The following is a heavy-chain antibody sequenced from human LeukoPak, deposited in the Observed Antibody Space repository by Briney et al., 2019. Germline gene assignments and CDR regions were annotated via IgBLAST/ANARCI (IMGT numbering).Heavy chain of an antibody. Sequence: SETLSLTFTVSGGSISSYYWSWIRQPPGKGLEWIGYISYSGSTNFNPSLKSRVTISVDTSKNQFSMKLSSVNAADTAVYYCAREGTAGTNLNWFDPWGQGTLVTVSS. CDR1: GGSISSYY. CDR3: AREGTAGTNLNWFDP. J-gene: IGHJ5*02. V-gene: IGHV4-59*01. D-gene: IGHD1-1*01. CDR2: ISYSGST.